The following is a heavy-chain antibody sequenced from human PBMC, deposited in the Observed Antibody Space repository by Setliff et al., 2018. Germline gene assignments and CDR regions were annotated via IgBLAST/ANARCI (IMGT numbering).Heavy chain of an antibody. J-gene: IGHJ3*02. D-gene: IGHD5-12*01. CDR2: IHPSNSDT. CDR3: ARNRVALYDAFDI. V-gene: IGHV5-51*01. CDR1: GYSFTDYW. Sequence: GESLKISCKGSGYSFTDYWIGWVRQMPGEGLEWMGIIHPSNSDTVYSPSFRGQVTFSADRSITTAYLQWSSLKASDTAIYYCARNRVALYDAFDIWGQGTMVTVSS.